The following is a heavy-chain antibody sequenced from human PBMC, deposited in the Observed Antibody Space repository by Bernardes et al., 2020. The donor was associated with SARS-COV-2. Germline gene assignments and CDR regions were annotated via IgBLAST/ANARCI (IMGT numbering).Heavy chain of an antibody. V-gene: IGHV3-66*04. CDR2: IYRGGNT. CDR3: ARRYSSNWAHDC. D-gene: IGHD6-13*01. CDR1: GFTVSSSY. Sequence: GGSLRLSCAASGFTVSSSYMNWVRQAPGKGLEWGSVIYRGGNTYYADSVKGRFTFSRDNSKNTLYLQMNSLRAEDTAVYYCARRYSSNWAHDCWGQGTLVTVSS. J-gene: IGHJ4*02.